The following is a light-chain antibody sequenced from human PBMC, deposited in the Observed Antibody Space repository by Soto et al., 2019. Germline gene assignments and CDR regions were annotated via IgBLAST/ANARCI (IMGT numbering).Light chain of an antibody. CDR1: QDIRND. V-gene: IGKV1-6*01. CDR3: QQDYNFPIT. CDR2: AAS. J-gene: IGKJ5*01. Sequence: AIQMTQSPSSLSASVGDRVTITCRASQDIRNDLGWYQQKPGKAPKLLIYAASSLQSGVPSRFSGSGSGTDFTLTISSLQPEDFSTYYCQQDYNFPITFGQGTRLEIK.